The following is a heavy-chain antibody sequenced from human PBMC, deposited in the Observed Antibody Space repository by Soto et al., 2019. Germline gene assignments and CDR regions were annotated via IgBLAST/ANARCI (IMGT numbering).Heavy chain of an antibody. CDR3: ARSSDPNDSSGYSSPLFDY. V-gene: IGHV4-4*02. Sequence: SETLSLTCAVSGGSISSSNWWSWVRQPPGKGLEWIGEIYHSGSTNYNPSLKSRVTISVDKSKNQFSLKLSSVTAADTAVYYCARSSDPNDSSGYSSPLFDYWGQGTLVTVSS. J-gene: IGHJ4*02. CDR2: IYHSGST. D-gene: IGHD3-22*01. CDR1: GGSISSSNW.